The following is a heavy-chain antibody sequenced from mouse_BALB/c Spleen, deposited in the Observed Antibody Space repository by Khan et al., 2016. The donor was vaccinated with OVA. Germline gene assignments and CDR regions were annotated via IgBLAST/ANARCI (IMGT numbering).Heavy chain of an antibody. CDR2: INPSTGYT. V-gene: IGHV1-7*01. CDR1: GYTFINYW. D-gene: IGHD1-1*01. Sequence: QIQLVQSGAELAKPGASVKMSCKASGYTFINYWILWVKQRPGQGLEWIGYINPSTGYTEYNQNFKDKATLTADKSSSTAYMQLNSLTSEDSAVYYCARRGLRGDFDYWGQGTTLIVSS. CDR3: ARRGLRGDFDY. J-gene: IGHJ2*01.